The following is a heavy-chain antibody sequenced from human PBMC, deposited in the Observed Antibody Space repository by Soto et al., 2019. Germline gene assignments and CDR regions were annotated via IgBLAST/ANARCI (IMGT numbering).Heavy chain of an antibody. CDR2: ISSSSSII. Sequence: PGWSLRLSCAASGFTFSSYSMNWVRQAPGKGLEWVSYISSSSSIIYYAASVKGRFTISRDNAKNSLYLQMNSMRDEDKAVYYCARGRGGKLVGFDDWGQGTLVTVSS. J-gene: IGHJ4*02. V-gene: IGHV3-48*02. CDR1: GFTFSSYS. CDR3: ARGRGGKLVGFDD. D-gene: IGHD6-6*01.